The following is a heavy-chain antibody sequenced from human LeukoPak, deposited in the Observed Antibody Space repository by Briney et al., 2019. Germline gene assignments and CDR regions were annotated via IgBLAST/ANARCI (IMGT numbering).Heavy chain of an antibody. V-gene: IGHV4-39*07. CDR1: GGSISSSSYH. Sequence: SETLSLTCTVSGGSISSSSYHWGWIRQPPGMGLEWIGSIYYTGTTYYNPSLKSRVSIFVDTSKNQFSLRLTSVNAADTAIYYCATTNDHTRGGYDYWGQGTLVTVSS. CDR2: IYYTGTT. D-gene: IGHD3-16*01. J-gene: IGHJ4*02. CDR3: ATTNDHTRGGYDY.